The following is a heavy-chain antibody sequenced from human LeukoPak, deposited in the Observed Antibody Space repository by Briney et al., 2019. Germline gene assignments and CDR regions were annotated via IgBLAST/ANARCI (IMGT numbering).Heavy chain of an antibody. D-gene: IGHD3-10*01. J-gene: IGHJ3*02. Sequence: SVKVSCKASGGTFSSYAISWVRQAPGQGLEWMGRIIPIFGIANCAQKFQGRVTITADKSTSTAYMELSSLRSEDTAVYYCARGGKLLLWFGELWADAFDIWGQGTMVTVSS. V-gene: IGHV1-69*04. CDR1: GGTFSSYA. CDR2: IIPIFGIA. CDR3: ARGGKLLLWFGELWADAFDI.